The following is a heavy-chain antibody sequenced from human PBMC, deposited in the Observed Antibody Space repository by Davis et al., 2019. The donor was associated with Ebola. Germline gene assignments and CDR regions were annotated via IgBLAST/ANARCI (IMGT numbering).Heavy chain of an antibody. CDR1: GFTFSSYW. J-gene: IGHJ5*02. D-gene: IGHD6-6*01. CDR2: IKQDGSEK. V-gene: IGHV3-7*01. CDR3: ARGLSSSSLNWFDP. Sequence: PGGSLRLSCAASGFTFSSYWMSWVRQAPGKGLEWVANIKQDGSEKYYVDSVKGRFTISRDNAKNSLYLQMNSLRAEDTAVYYCARGLSSSSLNWFDPWGQGTLVTVSS.